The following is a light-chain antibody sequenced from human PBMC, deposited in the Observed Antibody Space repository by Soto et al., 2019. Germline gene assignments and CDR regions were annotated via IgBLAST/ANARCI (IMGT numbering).Light chain of an antibody. CDR1: QSISSH. CDR3: QQYYSYPLT. V-gene: IGKV1-5*03. CDR2: KAS. J-gene: IGKJ5*01. Sequence: DIQMTQSPSSLSASVGDRVTITCRASQSISSHLNWYQQKPGKAPKLLIYKASSLESGVPSRFSGSGSGTEFTLTISSLQPDDFATYYCQQYYSYPLTFGQGTRLEIK.